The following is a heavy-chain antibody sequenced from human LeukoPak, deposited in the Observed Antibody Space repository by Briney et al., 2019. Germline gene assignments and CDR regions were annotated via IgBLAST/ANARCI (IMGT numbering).Heavy chain of an antibody. CDR2: ISPILGIA. J-gene: IGHJ5*02. Sequence: SVKVSCKASGGTFSSYAISWVRQAPGQGLEWMGRISPILGIANYAQKFQGRVTITADKSTSTAYMELSSLRSEDTAVYYCARDSGYCSGGSCYPNWFDPWGQGTLVTVSS. D-gene: IGHD2-15*01. CDR3: ARDSGYCSGGSCYPNWFDP. V-gene: IGHV1-69*04. CDR1: GGTFSSYA.